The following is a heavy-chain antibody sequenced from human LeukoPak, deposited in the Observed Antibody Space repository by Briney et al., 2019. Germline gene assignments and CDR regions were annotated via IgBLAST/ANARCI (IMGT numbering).Heavy chain of an antibody. J-gene: IGHJ3*02. CDR1: GFTFDDYA. CDR3: AKDMGGPSRVTPGGAFDI. CDR2: ISWNSGSI. D-gene: IGHD4-11*01. V-gene: IGHV3-9*03. Sequence: GGSLRLSCAASGFTFDDYAMHWVRQAPGKGLEWVSGISWNSGSIGYADSVKGRFTISRDNAKNSLYLQMNSLRAEDMALDYCAKDMGGPSRVTPGGAFDIWGQGTMVTVSS.